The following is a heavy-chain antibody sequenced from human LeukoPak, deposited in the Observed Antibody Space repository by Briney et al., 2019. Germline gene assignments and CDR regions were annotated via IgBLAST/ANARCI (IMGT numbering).Heavy chain of an antibody. CDR3: ARSGTVSPHKIDY. D-gene: IGHD1/OR15-1a*01. J-gene: IGHJ4*02. V-gene: IGHV1-46*01. CDR2: INPSGDGT. CDR1: GYSFTSYY. Sequence: ASVKVSCKASGYSFTSYYMHWVRQAPGQGLEWMGIINPSGDGTSYAQRFQGRVTMTRDMSTSTDYMELSSLRSEDTAVYYCARSGTVSPHKIDYWGQGTLVTVSS.